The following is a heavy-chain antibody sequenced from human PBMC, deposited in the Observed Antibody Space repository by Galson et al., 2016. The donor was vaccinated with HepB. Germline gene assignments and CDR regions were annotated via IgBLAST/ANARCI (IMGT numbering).Heavy chain of an antibody. D-gene: IGHD3-3*01. CDR1: GYSFPYYW. Sequence: QSGAEVKKAGESLKISCKASGYSFPYYWIGWVRQKPGKGLEWMGIIYPGDSEIRYSPSFQGQVTMSVDKSISTAFLQWSSLKASDTAMYYCARQYNFWSGYSESYYGMDVGGQWTTGTVSS. CDR3: ARQYNFWSGYSESYYGMDV. J-gene: IGHJ6*02. CDR2: IYPGDSEI. V-gene: IGHV5-51*01.